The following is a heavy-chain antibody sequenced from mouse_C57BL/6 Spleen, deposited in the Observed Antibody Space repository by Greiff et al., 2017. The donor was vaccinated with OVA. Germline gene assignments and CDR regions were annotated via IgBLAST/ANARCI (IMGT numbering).Heavy chain of an antibody. CDR3: TRDRGLDYDYAMDY. J-gene: IGHJ4*01. CDR2: ISSGGDYI. D-gene: IGHD2-4*01. Sequence: EVQGVESGEGLVKPGGSLKLSCAASGFTFSSYAMSWVRQTPEKRLEWVAYISSGGDYIYYADTVKGRFTISRDNARNTLYLQMSSLKSEDTAMYYCTRDRGLDYDYAMDYWGQGTSVTVSS. CDR1: GFTFSSYA. V-gene: IGHV5-9-1*02.